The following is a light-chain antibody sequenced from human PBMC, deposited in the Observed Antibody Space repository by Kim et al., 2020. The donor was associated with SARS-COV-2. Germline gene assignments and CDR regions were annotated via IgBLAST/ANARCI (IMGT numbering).Light chain of an antibody. V-gene: IGKV3-15*01. J-gene: IGKJ2*01. CDR1: QSVSTN. CDR3: QQYNNWPLYT. Sequence: VSPGEGATLTCRASQSVSTNLAWYQQKPGQAPRLLIYGASTRATGIPARFSGSGSGTEFTLTISSLQSEDFAVYYCQQYNNWPLYTFGQGTKLEI. CDR2: GAS.